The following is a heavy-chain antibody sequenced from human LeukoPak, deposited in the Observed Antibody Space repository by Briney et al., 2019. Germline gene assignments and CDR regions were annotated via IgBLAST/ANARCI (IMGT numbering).Heavy chain of an antibody. D-gene: IGHD1-26*01. CDR3: AKDRGYVVGATVLDY. V-gene: IGHV3-9*01. Sequence: GGSLRLSCAASGFTFDDYAMHWVRQAPGKGLEWVSGISWNSGSIGYADSVKGRFTISRDNAKNSLYLQMNSLRAEDTALYYCAKDRGYVVGATVLDYWGQGTLVTVSS. CDR2: ISWNSGSI. J-gene: IGHJ4*02. CDR1: GFTFDDYA.